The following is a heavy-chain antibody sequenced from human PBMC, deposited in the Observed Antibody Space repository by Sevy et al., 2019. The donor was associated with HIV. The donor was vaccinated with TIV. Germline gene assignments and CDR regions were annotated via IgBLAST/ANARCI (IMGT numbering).Heavy chain of an antibody. CDR2: IYSGGST. CDR1: GFTVSSNY. J-gene: IGHJ6*03. V-gene: IGHV3-53*01. Sequence: GGSLRLSCAASGFTVSSNYMSWVRQAPGKGLEWVSVIYSGGSTYYADSVKGRFTISRDYSKNTLYLQMNSLRAEDTAVYYCARVWYCSGWYPSSYYYYMDVWGKGTTVTVSS. D-gene: IGHD6-19*01. CDR3: ARVWYCSGWYPSSYYYYMDV.